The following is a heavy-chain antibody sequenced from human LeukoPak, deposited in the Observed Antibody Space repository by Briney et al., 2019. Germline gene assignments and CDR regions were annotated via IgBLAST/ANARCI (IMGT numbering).Heavy chain of an antibody. Sequence: PGGSLRLSCAASGFTFSSYWMSWVRQAPGKGLEWVANIKQDGSEKYYVDSVKGRFTISRDNAKNSLYLQMNSLRAEDTAVYYCARERWELPDYYFDYWGQGTLVTVSS. CDR2: IKQDGSEK. V-gene: IGHV3-7*01. D-gene: IGHD1-26*01. CDR3: ARERWELPDYYFDY. CDR1: GFTFSSYW. J-gene: IGHJ4*02.